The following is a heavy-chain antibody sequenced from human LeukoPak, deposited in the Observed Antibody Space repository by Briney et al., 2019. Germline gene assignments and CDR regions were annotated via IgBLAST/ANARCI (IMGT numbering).Heavy chain of an antibody. CDR1: GFTFSHFG. D-gene: IGHD2-15*01. CDR2: ISGSGDST. V-gene: IGHV3-23*01. J-gene: IGHJ2*01. CDR3: ASSGYCSGGTCYLRYWYFDL. Sequence: GGSLRLSCTPSGFTFSHFGMHWVRQAPGKGLDWVSSISGSGDSTYYADSVKGRFTTSRDNSKSTLYLQMNTLRAEDAAVYYCASSGYCSGGTCYLRYWYFDLWGRGTLVTVSS.